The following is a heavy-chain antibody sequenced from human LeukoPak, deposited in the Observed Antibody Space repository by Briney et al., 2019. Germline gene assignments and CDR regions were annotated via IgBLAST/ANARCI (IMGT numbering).Heavy chain of an antibody. Sequence: PSETLSLTCAVYGGSFSDYYWSWNWMRQPPGKGLEWIGEINHSGSTNYNPSRKGRVTIAVYTSKNQVSLSVISVPAADAALSYCAESYRLGWLDPWGQGTLVPVPS. CDR1: GGSFSDYY. CDR3: AESYRLGWLDP. J-gene: IGHJ5*02. V-gene: IGHV4-34*01. D-gene: IGHD3-16*02. CDR2: INHSGST.